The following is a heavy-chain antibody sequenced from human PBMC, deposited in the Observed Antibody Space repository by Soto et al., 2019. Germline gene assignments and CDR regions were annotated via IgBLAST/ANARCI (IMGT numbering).Heavy chain of an antibody. D-gene: IGHD5-12*01. CDR2: IYYSGST. CDR1: GGSISSYY. CDR3: AREAGRYSGYVGHFDS. J-gene: IGHJ4*02. Sequence: PSETLSLTCTVSGGSISSYYWSWIRQPPGKGLEWIGYIYYSGSTNYNPSLKSRVTISVDTSKNQFSLKLSSVTAADTAVYYCAREAGRYSGYVGHFDSWGQGTLVTVSS. V-gene: IGHV4-59*01.